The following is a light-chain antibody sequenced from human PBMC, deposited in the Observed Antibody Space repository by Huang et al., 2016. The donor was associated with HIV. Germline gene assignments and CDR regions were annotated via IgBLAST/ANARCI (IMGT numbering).Light chain of an antibody. J-gene: IGKJ4*01. Sequence: EIVMTQSPVTLSVSPGERATLSCRASKSVASSLAWYQQKPGQAPRLVIYGASTRATGIPATFSGSGSGTEFTLTISSLQSEDFAVYYCQQYDDWPLTFGGGTKVEIK. CDR2: GAS. CDR3: QQYDDWPLT. V-gene: IGKV3-15*01. CDR1: KSVASS.